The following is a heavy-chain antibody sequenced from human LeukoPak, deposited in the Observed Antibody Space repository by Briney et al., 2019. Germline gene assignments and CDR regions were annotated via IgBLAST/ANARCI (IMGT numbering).Heavy chain of an antibody. CDR1: GGSISSYY. J-gene: IGHJ6*02. D-gene: IGHD3-22*01. CDR2: IYYSGST. CDR3: TSSGYYRLGYYYGMDV. V-gene: IGHV4-59*06. Sequence: SETLSLTCTVSGGSISSYYWSWIRQHPGKGLEWIGYIYYSGSTYYNPSLKSRVTISVDTSKNQFSLKLSSVTAADTAVYYCTSSGYYRLGYYYGMDVWGQGTTVTVSS.